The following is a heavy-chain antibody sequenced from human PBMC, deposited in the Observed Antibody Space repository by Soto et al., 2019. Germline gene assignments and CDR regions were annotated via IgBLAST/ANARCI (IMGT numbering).Heavy chain of an antibody. CDR3: AKIRAAMAFPDAFDI. Sequence: ASVKVSCKASGYTFTSYGISWVRQAPGQGLEWMGWISAYNGNTNYAQKLQGRVTMTTDTSTSTAYKELRSLRSDDTAVYYCAKIRAAMAFPDAFDIWGQGTMVTVSS. CDR2: ISAYNGNT. J-gene: IGHJ3*02. CDR1: GYTFTSYG. V-gene: IGHV1-18*01. D-gene: IGHD2-2*01.